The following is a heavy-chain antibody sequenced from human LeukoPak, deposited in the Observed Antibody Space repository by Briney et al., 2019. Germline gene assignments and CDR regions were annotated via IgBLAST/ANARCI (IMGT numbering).Heavy chain of an antibody. CDR1: GYTFPNYD. Sequence: ASVRVSCKTSGYTFPNYDIYWVRQAPGQGLEWMGWISAYNGNTNYAQKLQGRVTMTTDTSTSTAYMELRSLRSDDTAVYYCARDGADIVVVPAAMGSWFDPWGQGTLVTVSS. CDR2: ISAYNGNT. J-gene: IGHJ5*02. V-gene: IGHV1-18*01. CDR3: ARDGADIVVVPAAMGSWFDP. D-gene: IGHD2-2*01.